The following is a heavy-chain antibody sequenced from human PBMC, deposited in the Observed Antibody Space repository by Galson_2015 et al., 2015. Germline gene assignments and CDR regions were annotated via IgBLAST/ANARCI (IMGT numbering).Heavy chain of an antibody. V-gene: IGHV4-4*02. CDR1: GDSVSSNNW. D-gene: IGHD3-3*01. J-gene: IGHJ4*02. Sequence: ETLSLTCGVSGDSVSSNNWWSWVRQPPGKGLEWIGEIFHSERTVYNPSLKSRVTIFLDKSKNQFSLNLTSVTAADTAVYYCARVLGFLWSGYRDYWGQGALVTVSS. CDR3: ARVLGFLWSGYRDY. CDR2: IFHSERT.